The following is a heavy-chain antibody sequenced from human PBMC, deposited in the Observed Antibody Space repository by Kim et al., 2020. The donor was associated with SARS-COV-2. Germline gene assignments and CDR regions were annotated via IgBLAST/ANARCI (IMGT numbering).Heavy chain of an antibody. CDR2: IFYSGST. V-gene: IGHV4-31*03. Sequence: SETLSLTCTVSGGSISSGGYYWSWIRQHPGKGLEWIGYIFYSGSTYYNPSLKSRVSISVDTSKNQFSLKLSSVTAADTAVYYCASELIVAGAFDIWGQGTMVPLS. CDR3: ASELIVAGAFDI. J-gene: IGHJ3*02. D-gene: IGHD5-12*01. CDR1: GGSISSGGYY.